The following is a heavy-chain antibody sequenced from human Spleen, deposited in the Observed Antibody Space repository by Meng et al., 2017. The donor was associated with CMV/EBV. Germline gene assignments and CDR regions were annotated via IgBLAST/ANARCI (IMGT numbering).Heavy chain of an antibody. CDR1: GFPFSTYA. J-gene: IGHJ4*02. V-gene: IGHV3-23*03. CDR3: AKGYNYGYSHDYFDY. CDR2: IYSGGYNT. D-gene: IGHD5-18*01. Sequence: GGSLRLSCAASGFPFSTYAMSWVRQAPGKGLEWLSVIYSGGYNTYYADSVKGRFTISRDDSKNTLYLQMNSLRAEDTAVYYCAKGYNYGYSHDYFDYWGQGTLVTVSS.